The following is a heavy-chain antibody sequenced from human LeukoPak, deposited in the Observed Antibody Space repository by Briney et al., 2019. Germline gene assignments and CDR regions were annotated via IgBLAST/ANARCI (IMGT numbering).Heavy chain of an antibody. CDR1: GGTFSSYA. D-gene: IGHD3-22*01. J-gene: IGHJ4*02. Sequence: SVKVSCKASGGTFSSYAISWVRQAPGQGLEWMGRIIPILGIANHAQKFQGRVTMTGATSTSTVYMELSSLKSEDTAVYYCARDSSAWHYYFDYWGQGTLVTVSS. CDR2: IIPILGIA. V-gene: IGHV1-69*04. CDR3: ARDSSAWHYYFDY.